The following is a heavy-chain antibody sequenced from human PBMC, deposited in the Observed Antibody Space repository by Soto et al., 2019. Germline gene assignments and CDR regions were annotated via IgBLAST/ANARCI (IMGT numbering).Heavy chain of an antibody. CDR3: ARDRWVTRYWYVDL. D-gene: IGHD2-21*02. J-gene: IGHJ2*01. V-gene: IGHV3-7*01. CDR2: IKQDGSEK. Sequence: EVQLVESGGGLVQPGGSLRLSCAASGFTFSSYWMSWVRQAPGKGLEWVANIKQDGSEKYYVDSVTGRFTISRDNAKNSLYLQINSQRADDTVVYYSARDRWVTRYWYVDLWGRCTLVTASS. CDR1: GFTFSSYW.